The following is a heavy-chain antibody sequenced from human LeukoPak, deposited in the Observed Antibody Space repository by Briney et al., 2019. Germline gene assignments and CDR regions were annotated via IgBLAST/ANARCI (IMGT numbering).Heavy chain of an antibody. CDR2: IYHSGST. CDR3: ARARRPRYSSPAGAGYYYYGMDV. CDR1: GGSISSGGYS. D-gene: IGHD6-13*01. V-gene: IGHV4-30-2*01. J-gene: IGHJ6*02. Sequence: SQTLSLTCAVSGGSISSGGYSWSWIRQPPGKGLEWIGYIYHSGSTYYNPSLKSRVTISVDRSKNQFSLKLSSVTAADTAVYYCARARRPRYSSPAGAGYYYYGMDVWGQGTTVTVSS.